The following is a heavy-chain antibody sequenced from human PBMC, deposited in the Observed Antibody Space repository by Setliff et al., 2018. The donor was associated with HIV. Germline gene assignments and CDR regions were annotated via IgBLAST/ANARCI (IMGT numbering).Heavy chain of an antibody. D-gene: IGHD2-15*01. CDR2: ISWDGGST. V-gene: IGHV3-43*01. Sequence: GGSLRLSCAASGFTFDDYTMHWVRQAPGKGLEWVSLISWDGGSTYYADSVKGRFTTSRDNSKNSLYLQMNSLRPEDTALYYCAKGRVYGGNGHYGMDVWGQGTTVTVSS. CDR3: AKGRVYGGNGHYGMDV. J-gene: IGHJ6*02. CDR1: GFTFDDYT.